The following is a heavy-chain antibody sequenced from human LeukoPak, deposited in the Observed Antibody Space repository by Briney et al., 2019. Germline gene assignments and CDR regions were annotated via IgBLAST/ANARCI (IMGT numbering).Heavy chain of an antibody. V-gene: IGHV3-64*01. D-gene: IGHD6-19*01. CDR2: ISSNGGST. J-gene: IGHJ6*03. Sequence: PGGSLRLSCAASGFTFSSYAMHWVRQAPGKGLEYVSAISSNGGSTYYANSVKGRFTISRDNSKNTLYLQMGSLRAEDMAVYYCARRVGQWLALGGMFGYYMDVWGKGTTVTISS. CDR3: ARRVGQWLALGGMFGYYMDV. CDR1: GFTFSSYA.